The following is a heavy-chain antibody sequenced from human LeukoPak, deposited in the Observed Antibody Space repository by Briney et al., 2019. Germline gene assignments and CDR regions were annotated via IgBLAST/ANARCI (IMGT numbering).Heavy chain of an antibody. CDR1: GDSVSSNSAT. J-gene: IGHJ4*02. CDR3: GRETDFGVVTN. V-gene: IGHV6-1*01. CDR2: TYYRSQQWYS. D-gene: IGHD3-3*01. Sequence: SQSLSLTCAISGDSVSSNSATWNWIRQSPSGGLEWLGRTYYRSQQWYSDYAPSVKGRITINADTSQNQFSLHLNSVTPEDTAVYYCGRETDFGVVTNWGQGTLVTVSS.